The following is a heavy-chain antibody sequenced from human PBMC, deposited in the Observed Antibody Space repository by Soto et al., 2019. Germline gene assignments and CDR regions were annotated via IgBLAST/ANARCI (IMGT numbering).Heavy chain of an antibody. Sequence: TLSLTCAISGDSVSSNSVTWHWIRQSPSRGLEWLGRTYYRSKWYNDYAMSVKSRITINPDTSKNQISLQVNSVTPEDTAVYYCVRDNIVGGMDLFDYWGQGTLVTVSS. D-gene: IGHD1-26*01. J-gene: IGHJ4*02. CDR3: VRDNIVGGMDLFDY. V-gene: IGHV6-1*01. CDR2: TYYRSKWYN. CDR1: GDSVSSNSVT.